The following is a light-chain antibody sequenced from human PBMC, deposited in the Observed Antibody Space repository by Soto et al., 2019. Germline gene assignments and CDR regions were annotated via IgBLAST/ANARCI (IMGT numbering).Light chain of an antibody. CDR1: ETISTN. V-gene: IGKV3-15*01. CDR3: QQYSNWPPAIT. Sequence: EIVLTQSPATLSVSAGERDTITCRATETISTNLAWFQRKPGQPPRLLIYGSSTRATGVPDRFSGSGSGTEFTLIISSLQSEDVALYYWQQYSNWPPAITFGQGTRLEIK. J-gene: IGKJ5*01. CDR2: GSS.